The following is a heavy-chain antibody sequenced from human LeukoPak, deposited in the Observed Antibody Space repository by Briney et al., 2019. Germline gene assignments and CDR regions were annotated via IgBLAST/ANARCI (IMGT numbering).Heavy chain of an antibody. J-gene: IGHJ4*02. CDR2: IIPIFGTA. Sequence: ASVKVSCKASGGTFSSYAISWVREAPGQGLEWMGGIIPIFGTANYAQKFQGRVTITTDESTSTAYMELRSLRSEDTAVYYCARVTVTTTIEHYWGEGTLVTVSS. CDR1: GGTFSSYA. D-gene: IGHD4-17*01. V-gene: IGHV1-69*05. CDR3: ARVTVTTTIEHY.